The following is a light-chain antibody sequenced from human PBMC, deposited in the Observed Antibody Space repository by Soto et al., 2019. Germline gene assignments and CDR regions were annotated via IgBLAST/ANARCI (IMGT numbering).Light chain of an antibody. J-gene: IGKJ2*02. V-gene: IGKV3-20*01. CDR3: WQYGGSPPRT. CDR1: QSVNSRF. CDR2: AAS. Sequence: EIVLTQSPGTLSLSPGESATLSCRASQSVNSRFLAWYQHKPGQAPRPLIYAASTRATGIPDRFRGSASGSEFFSLPISSLEPHDFSVDYCWQYGGSPPRTFGQGTKLEIK.